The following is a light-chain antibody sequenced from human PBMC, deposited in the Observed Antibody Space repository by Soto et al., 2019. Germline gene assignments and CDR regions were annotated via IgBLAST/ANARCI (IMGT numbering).Light chain of an antibody. CDR2: DSS. J-gene: IGKJ4*01. V-gene: IGKV3-11*01. CDR3: QQRYNWPPVT. Sequence: EIVLTQSPATLSLSPGERATLSCRASQSVIRYLAWYQQRPGQAPRLPIYDSSNRATGVPARFSGSGSGTDFTLTTSSLEPEDFAVYYCQQRYNWPPVTFGGGTKVDIK. CDR1: QSVIRY.